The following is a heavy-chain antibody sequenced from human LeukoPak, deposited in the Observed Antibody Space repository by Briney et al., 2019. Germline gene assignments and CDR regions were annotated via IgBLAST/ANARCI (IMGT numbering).Heavy chain of an antibody. CDR1: GFTFSSYA. D-gene: IGHD2-2*01. V-gene: IGHV3-23*01. CDR2: ISGNCGST. J-gene: IGHJ6*02. Sequence: PGGFLRLSCAASGFTFSSYAMSWVRQAPGKGLDLVSAISGNCGSTYYADSVKVRFTISRDNSKNTLYLQMNSLRAEDTAVYYCAKTGGYQLLSAYYYYYGMDVWGQGTTVTVSS. CDR3: AKTGGYQLLSAYYYYYGMDV.